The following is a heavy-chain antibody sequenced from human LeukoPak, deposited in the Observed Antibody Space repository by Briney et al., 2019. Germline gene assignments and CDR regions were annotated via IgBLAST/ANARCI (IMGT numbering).Heavy chain of an antibody. D-gene: IGHD7-27*01. CDR3: ARHFSPPGALYWYFDL. CDR2: IYYSGRP. V-gene: IGHV4-39*01. Sequence: GSLRLSCAASGFTFSSYGMHWVRQAPGKGLEWIGSIYYSGRPSYNPSLKSRLTISVDTSKNQFSLKLSSVTAADTAVYYCARHFSPPGALYWYFDLWGRGTLVTVSS. J-gene: IGHJ2*01. CDR1: GFTFSSYG.